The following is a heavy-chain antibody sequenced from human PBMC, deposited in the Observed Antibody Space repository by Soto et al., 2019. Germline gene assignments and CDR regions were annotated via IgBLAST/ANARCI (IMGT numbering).Heavy chain of an antibody. J-gene: IGHJ2*01. CDR1: GGSISGGVYY. CDR3: AREVIPLTTDWYFDL. V-gene: IGHV4-30-4*01. D-gene: IGHD4-17*01. CDR2: IYASGST. Sequence: QVRLQESGPGLVKPSETLSLTCTVSGGSISGGVYYWSWIRQPPGKGLEWIGYIYASGSTYYNPSLKSRVTISVDTSNNQFSLRLTSVTAADSAVYYCAREVIPLTTDWYFDLWGRGTLVTVSP.